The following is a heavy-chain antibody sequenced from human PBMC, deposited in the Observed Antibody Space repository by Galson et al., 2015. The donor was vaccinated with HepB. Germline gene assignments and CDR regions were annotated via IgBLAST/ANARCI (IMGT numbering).Heavy chain of an antibody. CDR2: ISGGGGTT. CDR3: AKGTKKSVGSGTYSNFDY. V-gene: IGHV3-23*01. D-gene: IGHD3-10*01. Sequence: SLRLSCAASGFTFSSYAMNWVRQAPGKGLGWVSAISGGGGTTYYADSVKGRFTISRDNAKNTLYLQVDTLRAEDTAVYYCAKGTKKSVGSGTYSNFDYWGQGTLVTVSS. J-gene: IGHJ4*02. CDR1: GFTFSSYA.